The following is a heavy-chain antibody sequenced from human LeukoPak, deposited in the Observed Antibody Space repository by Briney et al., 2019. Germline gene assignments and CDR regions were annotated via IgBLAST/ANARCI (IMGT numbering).Heavy chain of an antibody. CDR3: AKDRVDGSGSQFDS. J-gene: IGHJ4*02. D-gene: IGHD3-10*01. CDR1: GFTLSNHA. CDR2: ISGSGAMT. Sequence: GGSLRLSCAASGFTLSNHAMIWVRQAPGKGLEWVSSISGSGAMTYYADSVKGRFTISRDNAMDTLYLQVNSLRVDDTAVYYCAKDRVDGSGSQFDSWGQGSLVIVSS. V-gene: IGHV3-23*01.